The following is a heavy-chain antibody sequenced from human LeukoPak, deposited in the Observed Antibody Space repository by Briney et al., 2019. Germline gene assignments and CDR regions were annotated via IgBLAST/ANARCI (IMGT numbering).Heavy chain of an antibody. Sequence: GGSLRLSCSASGFTFSSYGMHWVRQAPGKGLEWVAVIWYDGGNKYYADSVKGRFTISRDNSKNTLYLQMNSLRAEDTAVYYCARDGTYSSLGLNWGQGTLVTVSS. D-gene: IGHD6-6*01. CDR1: GFTFSSYG. J-gene: IGHJ4*02. V-gene: IGHV3-33*08. CDR2: IWYDGGNK. CDR3: ARDGTYSSLGLN.